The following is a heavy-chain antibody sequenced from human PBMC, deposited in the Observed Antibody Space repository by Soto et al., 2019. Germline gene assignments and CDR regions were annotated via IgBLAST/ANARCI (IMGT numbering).Heavy chain of an antibody. CDR1: GGSISSYY. Sequence: SETLSLTCTVSGGSISSYYWSWIRQPPGKGLEWIGYIYYSGSTNYNPSLKSRVTISVDTSKSQFSLKLSSVTAADTAVYYCARQPRDGYNYYFDYWGQGTLVTVSS. CDR3: ARQPRDGYNYYFDY. J-gene: IGHJ4*02. D-gene: IGHD5-12*01. CDR2: IYYSGST. V-gene: IGHV4-59*01.